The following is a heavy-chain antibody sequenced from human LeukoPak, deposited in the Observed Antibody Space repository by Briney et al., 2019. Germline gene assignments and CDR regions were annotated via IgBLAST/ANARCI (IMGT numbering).Heavy chain of an antibody. CDR1: GPTLTRYF. CDR2: INLNSGGT. J-gene: IGHJ4*02. Sequence: GASVNVSCKASGPTLTRYFMHWVRQAPGQGLEWMGWINLNSGGTNYAQKFQGSVTMTRDTSISTVYMELNRLRSDDTAVYYCASLWFGEFQDYWGQGTLVTVSS. CDR3: ASLWFGEFQDY. D-gene: IGHD3-10*01. V-gene: IGHV1-2*02.